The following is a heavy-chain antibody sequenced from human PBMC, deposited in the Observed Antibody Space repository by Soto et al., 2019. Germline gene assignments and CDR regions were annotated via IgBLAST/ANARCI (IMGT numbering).Heavy chain of an antibody. CDR3: AWRTGDHYYYYGMDV. V-gene: IGHV1-69*13. D-gene: IGHD7-27*01. CDR1: GGTFSSYA. Sequence: SVKVSCKASGGTFSSYAISWVRQAPGQGLEWMGGIIPIFGTANYAQKFQGRVTITADESTSTAYMELSSLRSEDTAVYYCAWRTGDHYYYYGMDVWGQGTTVTVSS. J-gene: IGHJ6*02. CDR2: IIPIFGTA.